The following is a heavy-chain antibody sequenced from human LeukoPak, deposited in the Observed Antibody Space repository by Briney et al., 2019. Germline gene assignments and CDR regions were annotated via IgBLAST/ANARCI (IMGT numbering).Heavy chain of an antibody. Sequence: ASVKVSCKASGYTFTGYYMHWVRQAPGQGLEWMGWINPNSGGTNYAQKFQGWVTMTRDTSISTAYMELSRLRSDDTAVYYCASSIKWELLNDAFDIWGQGTMVTVSS. J-gene: IGHJ3*02. CDR3: ASSIKWELLNDAFDI. D-gene: IGHD1-26*01. V-gene: IGHV1-2*04. CDR1: GYTFTGYY. CDR2: INPNSGGT.